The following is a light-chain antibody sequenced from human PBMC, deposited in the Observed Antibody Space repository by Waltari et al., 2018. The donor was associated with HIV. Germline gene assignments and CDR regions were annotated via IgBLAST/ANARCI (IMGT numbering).Light chain of an antibody. J-gene: IGLJ2*01. V-gene: IGLV1-40*01. Sequence: QSALTQPPSVSGAPGPRVTISCTGNRSNIGAGYFVHSYQHLPGTAPNLLVYSDINRPSGVPDRFSGSKSGTSASLVITGLQAEDEADYYCQSYDSSLRASVFGGGTKLTVL. CDR2: SDI. CDR3: QSYDSSLRASV. CDR1: RSNIGAGYF.